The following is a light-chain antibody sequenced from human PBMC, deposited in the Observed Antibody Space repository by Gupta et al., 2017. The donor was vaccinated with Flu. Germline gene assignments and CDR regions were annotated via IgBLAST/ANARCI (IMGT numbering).Light chain of an antibody. J-gene: IGLJ3*02. Sequence: QSALTQPASVSGSPGQSITISCTGTSSDVGAYNYVSWYQQHPGKAPKLLIYEVSDRPSGVSNRFSGSKSGNTASLTISGLQAEDGADYYCSSYTGTVTVFGGGTNVAVL. V-gene: IGLV2-14*01. CDR3: SSYTGTVTV. CDR2: EVS. CDR1: SSDVGAYNY.